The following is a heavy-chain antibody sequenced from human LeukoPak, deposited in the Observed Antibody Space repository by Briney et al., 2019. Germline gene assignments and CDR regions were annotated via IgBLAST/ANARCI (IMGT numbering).Heavy chain of an antibody. CDR3: ARGNSGSSYVGYYYGMDV. V-gene: IGHV3-53*01. D-gene: IGHD1-26*01. CDR1: AFIVSSGY. Sequence: GGSLTLSCAASAFIVSSGYMRWVRQAPGKGLEWVTVIYSGGRTYYAGCVKGQFTISRDNSKNSRDLQMNSLRAEVTAVYYGARGNSGSSYVGYYYGMDVWGQGTTVTVSS. J-gene: IGHJ6*02. CDR2: IYSGGRT.